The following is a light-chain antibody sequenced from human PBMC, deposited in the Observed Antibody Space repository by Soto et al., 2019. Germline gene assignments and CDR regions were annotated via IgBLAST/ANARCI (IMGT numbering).Light chain of an antibody. J-gene: IGLJ1*01. V-gene: IGLV2-11*01. CDR1: NSNVGGYDY. CDR3: CSYAGIYTP. Sequence: QSALAQPRSVSGSPGQSVTISCTGTNSNVGGYDYVSWYQQHPGKAPKLLIYDVTKRPSGVPDRFSGSKSGTTASLTISGLQSDDEADYFCCSYAGIYTPFGTGTKVTV. CDR2: DVT.